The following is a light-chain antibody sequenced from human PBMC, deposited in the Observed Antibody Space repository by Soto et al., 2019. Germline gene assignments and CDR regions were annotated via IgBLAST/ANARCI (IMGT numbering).Light chain of an antibody. CDR1: QYINTR. V-gene: IGKV3-11*01. Sequence: VLTKNISPLSAFPEDRVTLSCGASQYINTRLAWYQHRPGQAPRLLIYQTSLRAAGIPARFSASGSGTDFTLTISDVQPEDVTLYYSHQRQFLPRTFGQGTKVDIK. J-gene: IGKJ1*01. CDR3: HQRQFLPRT. CDR2: QTS.